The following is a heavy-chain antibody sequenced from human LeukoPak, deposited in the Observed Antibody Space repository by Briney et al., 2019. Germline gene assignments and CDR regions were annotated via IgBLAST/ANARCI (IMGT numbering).Heavy chain of an antibody. D-gene: IGHD4/OR15-4a*01. Sequence: GGSLRLSCVASGFIFRNYAMSWVRQAPGEGLEWVSGISDNGGGTYYADSVKGRFTVSRDNSKNMLYLQMNSLRAEDTAVYYCAKESGALGAPLYDYWGQGILVTGSS. V-gene: IGHV3-23*01. CDR3: AKESGALGAPLYDY. CDR1: GFIFRNYA. CDR2: ISDNGGGT. J-gene: IGHJ4*02.